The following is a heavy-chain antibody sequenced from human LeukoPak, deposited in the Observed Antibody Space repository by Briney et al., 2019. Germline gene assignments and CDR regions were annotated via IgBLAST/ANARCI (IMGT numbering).Heavy chain of an antibody. J-gene: IGHJ3*02. CDR2: IYPGDSDT. D-gene: IGHD4-23*01. CDR3: ARPDDYGGKPAAFDI. Sequence: GESLKIACKGSGYTFITYWIGWVRPMPGKGLEWMGIIYPGDSDTRYSPSSQGQVTISADESISTAYLQWSSLKASDTAMYYCARPDDYGGKPAAFDIWGQGTMVTVSS. V-gene: IGHV5-51*01. CDR1: GYTFITYW.